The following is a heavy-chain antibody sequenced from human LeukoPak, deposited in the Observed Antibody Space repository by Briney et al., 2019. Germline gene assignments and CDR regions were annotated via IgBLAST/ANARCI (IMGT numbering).Heavy chain of an antibody. J-gene: IGHJ4*02. CDR1: GFMFPDYG. V-gene: IGHV3-20*04. D-gene: IGHD2-8*02. CDR2: INWDASST. Sequence: PGGSLRLPCAASGFMFPDYGMNWVRQVPGKGLEWVSGINWDASSTNHADSVKGRFTISRDNAKNSLYLQVNTLRAEDTALYYCARDFKYCTGGVCYFTAVADYWGQGTLVTVSS. CDR3: ARDFKYCTGGVCYFTAVADY.